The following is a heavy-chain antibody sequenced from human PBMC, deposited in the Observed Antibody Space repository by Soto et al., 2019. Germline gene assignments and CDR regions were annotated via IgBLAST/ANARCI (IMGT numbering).Heavy chain of an antibody. CDR3: AHTGYYDLLTFDY. J-gene: IGHJ4*02. D-gene: IGHD3-9*01. V-gene: IGHV2-5*02. Sequence: SGPTLVNPTQTLTLTCNFSGFSLSSRKMGVGWIRQPPGKALEWLALIYWDDDKRYRPSLNNRLTIAKDTSKNQVLLTMTNLDPVDTATYYCAHTGYYDLLTFDYWGQGTLVTVS. CDR2: IYWDDDK. CDR1: GFSLSSRKMG.